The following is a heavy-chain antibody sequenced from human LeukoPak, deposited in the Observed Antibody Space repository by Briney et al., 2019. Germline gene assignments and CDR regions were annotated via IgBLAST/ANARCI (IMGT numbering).Heavy chain of an antibody. CDR2: INHSGST. CDR1: GGSFSGYY. J-gene: IGHJ6*02. V-gene: IGHV4-34*01. D-gene: IGHD3-10*01. CDR3: ARGGITMVRGVIRTTRYYYGMDV. Sequence: SETLSLTCAVYGGSFSGYYWSWIRQPPGKGLEWIGEINHSGSTSYNPSLKSRVTISVDTSKNQFSLKLSSVTTADTAVYYCARGGITMVRGVIRTTRYYYGMDVWGQGTTVTVSS.